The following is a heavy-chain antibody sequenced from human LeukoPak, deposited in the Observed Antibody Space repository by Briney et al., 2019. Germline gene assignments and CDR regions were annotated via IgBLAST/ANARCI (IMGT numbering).Heavy chain of an antibody. CDR1: GFTFSTYS. CDR3: AREGIWSCDY. J-gene: IGHJ4*02. D-gene: IGHD3-3*01. CDR2: ISSSSSTI. Sequence: GGSLRISCAASGFTFSTYSMNWVRQAPGKGLEWVSSISSSSSTIYYADSVKGRFTISRDNAKNSLYLQMNSLRDEDTAAYYCAREGIWSCDYWGQGTLVTVSS. V-gene: IGHV3-48*02.